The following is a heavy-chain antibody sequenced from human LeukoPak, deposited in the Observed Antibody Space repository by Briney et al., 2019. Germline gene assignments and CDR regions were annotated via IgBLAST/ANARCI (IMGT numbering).Heavy chain of an antibody. J-gene: IGHJ4*02. D-gene: IGHD5-18*01. V-gene: IGHV4-38-2*02. CDR3: ARLHGYSYGYIAY. CDR1: GYSISSGYY. Sequence: SETLSLTCTVSGYSISSGYYWGWIRQPPGKGPEWIGSIYHTRSTYYNLSLKSRVTISVDTSKNQFSLKLSSVTAADTAVYYCARLHGYSYGYIAYWGQGTLVTVSS. CDR2: IYHTRST.